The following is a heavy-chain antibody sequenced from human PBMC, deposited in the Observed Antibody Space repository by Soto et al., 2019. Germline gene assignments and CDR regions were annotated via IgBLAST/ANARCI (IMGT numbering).Heavy chain of an antibody. D-gene: IGHD1-26*01. J-gene: IGHJ4*02. CDR1: GYTFTSYG. CDR2: ISAYNGNT. V-gene: IGHV1-18*01. Sequence: ASVKVSCKASGYTFTSYGISWVRQAPGQGLEWMGWISAYNGNTNYAQKLQGRVTMTTDTSTRTAYMELRSLRSEDTAVYYGATLYSGSSSYWGQGTLVTVSS. CDR3: ATLYSGSSSY.